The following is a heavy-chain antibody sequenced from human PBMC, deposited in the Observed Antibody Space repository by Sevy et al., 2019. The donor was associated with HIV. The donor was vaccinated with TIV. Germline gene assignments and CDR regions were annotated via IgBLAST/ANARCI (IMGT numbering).Heavy chain of an antibody. V-gene: IGHV5-51*01. CDR1: GYSFTSYL. CDR2: IYPSDSDT. J-gene: IGHJ4*02. CDR3: ASYHYDRSGYYFDY. D-gene: IGHD3-22*01. Sequence: GESLKISCKGSGYSFTSYLIGWVRQMPGKGLEWMGIIYPSDSDTRYSPSFQGQVTISADKSISTAYLPWSSLKASDTAMYYCASYHYDRSGYYFDYWGQGTLVTVSS.